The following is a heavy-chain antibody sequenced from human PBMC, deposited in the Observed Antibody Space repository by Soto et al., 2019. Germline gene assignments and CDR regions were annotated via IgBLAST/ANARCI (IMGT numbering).Heavy chain of an antibody. CDR2: MNPNSGNT. Sequence: ASVKVCCKASGYTFTSYDINWVRQATGQGLEWMGWMNPNSGNTGYAQKFQGRVTMTRNTSISTAYMELSSLRSEDTAVYYCARARYCTNGVCYGPLYYYYYMDVWGKGTTVTVSS. CDR1: GYTFTSYD. D-gene: IGHD2-8*01. J-gene: IGHJ6*03. CDR3: ARARYCTNGVCYGPLYYYYYMDV. V-gene: IGHV1-8*01.